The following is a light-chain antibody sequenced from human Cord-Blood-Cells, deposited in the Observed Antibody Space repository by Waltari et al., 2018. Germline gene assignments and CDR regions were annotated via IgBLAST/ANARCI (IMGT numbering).Light chain of an antibody. Sequence: QSALTQPASVSGSPGQSITISCTGTSSDVGGYNYVSWYQQHPGKAPKLMLYEVSKRPSGVSNRFSGSKSGSTASLTIAGLQAEDEADYYCSSYTSSSTLYVFGTGTKVTVL. CDR3: SSYTSSSTLYV. V-gene: IGLV2-14*01. CDR2: EVS. CDR1: SSDVGGYNY. J-gene: IGLJ1*01.